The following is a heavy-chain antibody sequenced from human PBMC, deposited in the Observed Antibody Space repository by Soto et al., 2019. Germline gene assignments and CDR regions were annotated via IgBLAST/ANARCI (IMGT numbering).Heavy chain of an antibody. CDR2: ISAYNGNT. CDR1: GYTFTSYG. D-gene: IGHD3-22*01. V-gene: IGHV1-18*01. J-gene: IGHJ3*02. CDR3: ARDSERTADYYDSSGYYHDAFDI. Sequence: GPVKVSCKASGYTFTSYGISWVRQAPGQGLEWMGWISAYNGNTNYAQKLQGRVTMTTDTSTSTAYMELRSLRSDDTAVYYCARDSERTADYYDSSGYYHDAFDIWGQGTMVTVSS.